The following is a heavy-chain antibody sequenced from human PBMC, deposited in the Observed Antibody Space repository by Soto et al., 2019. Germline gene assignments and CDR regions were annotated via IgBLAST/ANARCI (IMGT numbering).Heavy chain of an antibody. CDR1: GYSFTSYW. CDR3: ACPLKILIAARGYGAFDI. V-gene: IGHV5-51*01. Sequence: GESLKISCKGSGYSFTSYWIGWVRQMPGKGLEWMGIIYPGDSDTRYSPSFQGQVTISADKSISTAYLQWSSLKASDTAMYYCACPLKILIAARGYGAFDIWGQGTMVTVSS. CDR2: IYPGDSDT. D-gene: IGHD6-6*01. J-gene: IGHJ3*02.